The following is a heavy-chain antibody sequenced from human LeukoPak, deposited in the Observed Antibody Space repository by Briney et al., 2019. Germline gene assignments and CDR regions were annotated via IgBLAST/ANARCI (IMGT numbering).Heavy chain of an antibody. J-gene: IGHJ5*02. D-gene: IGHD6-13*01. CDR3: ARDGGIAAAGTRVWFDP. Sequence: GGSLRLSCAASGFTFSSYWMSWVRQAPGKGLEWVANIKQDGSEKYYVDSVKGRFTISRDNAKNSLYLQMNSLRAEDTAVYYCARDGGIAAAGTRVWFDPWGQGTLVTVSS. CDR1: GFTFSSYW. CDR2: IKQDGSEK. V-gene: IGHV3-7*01.